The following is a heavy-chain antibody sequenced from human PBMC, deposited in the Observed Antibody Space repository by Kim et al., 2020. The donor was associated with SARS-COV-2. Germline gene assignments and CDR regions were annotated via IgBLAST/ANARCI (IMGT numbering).Heavy chain of an antibody. CDR1: GFSFRSYA. CDR3: VKGGYCSGGSCYSPNWFDP. Sequence: GGSLRLSCAASGFSFRSYAMHWVRQAPGRGLEWVAIISYDGSNKDYADSVKGRFTISRDNSKNTLYLQVNSLRPEDTAIYYCVKGGYCSGGSCYSPNWFDPGGQGTLVTAPS. CDR2: ISYDGSNK. D-gene: IGHD2-15*01. J-gene: IGHJ5*02. V-gene: IGHV3-30*18.